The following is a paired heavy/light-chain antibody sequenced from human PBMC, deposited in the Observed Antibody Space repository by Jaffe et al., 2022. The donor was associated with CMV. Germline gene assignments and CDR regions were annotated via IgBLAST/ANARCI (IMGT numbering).Light chain of an antibody. Sequence: EIVLTQSPGTLSLFPGERAALSCRASQSVSSSFLAWFQHKPGQAPRVLIYGASRRASGIPDRFTGSGSGTDFTLTISRLELEDFAVYFCQQYGSSPWTFGQGTKVEIK. CDR2: GAS. V-gene: IGKV3-20*01. J-gene: IGKJ1*01. CDR3: QQYGSSPWT. CDR1: QSVSSSF.
Heavy chain of an antibody. CDR1: GFTFGDYA. V-gene: IGHV3-9*01. D-gene: IGHD5-12*01. J-gene: IGHJ2*01. Sequence: EVQLVESGGGLVQPGRSLRLSCVASGFTFGDYAMHWVRQAPGKGLEWVSGISRNSGRIGYADSVQGRFTISRDNAKNSLYLQMNSLRAEDTALYYCAKDIYSDYDLLGYFDLWGRGTLVTVSS. CDR2: ISRNSGRI. CDR3: AKDIYSDYDLLGYFDL.